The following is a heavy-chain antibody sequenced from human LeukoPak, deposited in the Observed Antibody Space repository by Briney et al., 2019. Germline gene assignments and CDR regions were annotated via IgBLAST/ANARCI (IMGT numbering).Heavy chain of an antibody. CDR2: IYYSGST. CDR1: GGSISSYY. V-gene: IGHV4-59*08. CDR3: ASQTYSGWYYFDY. Sequence: SETLSLTCTVSGGSISSYYWSWIRQPPGKGLEWIGYIYYSGSTNYNPSLKSRVAISVDTSKSQFSLELSSVTAADTAVYYCASQTYSGWYYFDYWGQGTLVTVSS. D-gene: IGHD6-19*01. J-gene: IGHJ4*02.